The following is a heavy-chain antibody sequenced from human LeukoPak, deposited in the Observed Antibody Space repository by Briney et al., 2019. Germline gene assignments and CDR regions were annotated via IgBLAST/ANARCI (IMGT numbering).Heavy chain of an antibody. V-gene: IGHV3-30-3*01. CDR1: GFTFSSYA. CDR2: ISYDGSNK. CDR3: ARLGYCSSTSCYA. Sequence: PGGSLRLSRAASGFTFSSYAMHWVRQAPGKGLEWVAVISYDGSNKYYADSVKGRFTISRDNSKNTLYLQMNSLRAEDTAVYYCARLGYCSSTSCYAWGQGTLGTVSS. J-gene: IGHJ5*02. D-gene: IGHD2-2*01.